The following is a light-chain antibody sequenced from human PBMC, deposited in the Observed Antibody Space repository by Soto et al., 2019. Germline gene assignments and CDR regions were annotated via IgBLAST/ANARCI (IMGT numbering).Light chain of an antibody. CDR3: QDYSDWPTWT. V-gene: IGKV3-15*01. CDR1: QTISTN. J-gene: IGKJ1*01. CDR2: GAS. Sequence: EVVMTQSPATLSVSPGERATLSCRASQTISTNLAWYQQKPGQAPRLLIYGASTRAAGIPARFSGSGSGTEFTLIISSLQSEDFAVYYCQDYSDWPTWTFGQGTKVHI.